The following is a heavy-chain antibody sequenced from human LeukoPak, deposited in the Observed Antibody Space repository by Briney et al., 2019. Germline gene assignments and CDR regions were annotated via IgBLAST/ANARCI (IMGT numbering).Heavy chain of an antibody. J-gene: IGHJ4*02. Sequence: GGSLRLSCAASGFTFSSYGMHWVRQAPGKGLEWVAVISYDGSNKYYADSVKGRFTISRDNSKNTLYLQMNSLRAEDTDVYYCAKESALYIVATITKERYFDYWGQGTLVTVSS. V-gene: IGHV3-30*18. D-gene: IGHD5-12*01. CDR2: ISYDGSNK. CDR1: GFTFSSYG. CDR3: AKESALYIVATITKERYFDY.